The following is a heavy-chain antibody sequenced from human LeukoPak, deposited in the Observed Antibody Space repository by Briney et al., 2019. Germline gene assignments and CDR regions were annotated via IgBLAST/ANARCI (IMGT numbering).Heavy chain of an antibody. CDR2: IYYSGST. Sequence: PSETLSLTCTVSGGSISSYYWSWIRQPPGRGLEWIGYIYYSGSTNYNPSLKSRVSVSVDTSKNQFSLKLSSVTAADTAVYYCARSNYDYDDYYFNYWGQGTLVTVSS. D-gene: IGHD4-17*01. CDR3: ARSNYDYDDYYFNY. CDR1: GGSISSYY. V-gene: IGHV4-59*01. J-gene: IGHJ4*02.